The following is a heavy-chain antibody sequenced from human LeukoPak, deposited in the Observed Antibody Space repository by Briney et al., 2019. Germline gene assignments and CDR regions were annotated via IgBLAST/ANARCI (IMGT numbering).Heavy chain of an antibody. CDR2: INHSGST. D-gene: IGHD1-26*01. CDR1: GGSFSGYY. Sequence: PSETLSLTCAVYGGSFSGYYWSWIRQPPGKGLEWIGEINHSGSTNYNPSLKSRVTISVDTSKNQFSLKLGSVTAADTAVYYCARKVGATGGDAFDIWGQGTMVTVSS. V-gene: IGHV4-34*01. J-gene: IGHJ3*02. CDR3: ARKVGATGGDAFDI.